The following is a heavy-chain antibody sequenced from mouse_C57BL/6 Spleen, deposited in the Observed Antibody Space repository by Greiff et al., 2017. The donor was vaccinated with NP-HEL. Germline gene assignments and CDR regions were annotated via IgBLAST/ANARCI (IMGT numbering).Heavy chain of an antibody. Sequence: VQLKQSGPELVKPGASVKISCKASGYSFTDYNMNWVKQSPGKSLEWIGVINPNYGTTSYNQKFKGKATLTVDQSSSTAYMQLNSLTSEDSAVYYVARRSYYGSSSDWYLDVWGTGTTVTVSS. CDR1: GYSFTDYN. D-gene: IGHD1-1*01. J-gene: IGHJ1*03. CDR3: ARRSYYGSSSDWYLDV. CDR2: INPNYGTT. V-gene: IGHV1-39*01.